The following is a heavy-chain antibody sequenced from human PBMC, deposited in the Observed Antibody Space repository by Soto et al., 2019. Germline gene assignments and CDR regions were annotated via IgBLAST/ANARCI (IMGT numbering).Heavy chain of an antibody. J-gene: IGHJ5*02. Sequence: QVQLQESGPGLVKPSQTLSLTCTVSGGSISSGGYYWSWIRQHPGKGLEWIGYIYYSGSTYYNPSLKSRVTISVDPSKNPFSLKLSSVTAADTAVYYCARADIVVVVAAAASGWFDPWGQGTLVTVSS. CDR2: IYYSGST. V-gene: IGHV4-31*03. CDR1: GGSISSGGYY. CDR3: ARADIVVVVAAAASGWFDP. D-gene: IGHD2-15*01.